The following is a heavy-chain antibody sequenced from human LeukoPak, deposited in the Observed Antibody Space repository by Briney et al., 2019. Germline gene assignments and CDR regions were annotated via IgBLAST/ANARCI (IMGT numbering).Heavy chain of an antibody. V-gene: IGHV1-46*01. CDR2: INPSSDTT. CDR1: GYTFTSYG. J-gene: IGHJ4*02. Sequence: ASVKVSCKASGYTFTSYGISWVRQAPGQGLEWMGIINPSSDTTNYAQKFHARVTMTRDMSTSTVYMELSSLRSEDTAVYYCARAERKRRDIVLMVYAISFDYWGQGTLVTVSS. CDR3: ARAERKRRDIVLMVYAISFDY. D-gene: IGHD2-8*01.